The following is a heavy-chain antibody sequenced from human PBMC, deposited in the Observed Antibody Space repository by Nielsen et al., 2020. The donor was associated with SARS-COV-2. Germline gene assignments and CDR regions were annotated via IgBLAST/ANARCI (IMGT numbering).Heavy chain of an antibody. J-gene: IGHJ4*02. CDR3: AKDLPLGPPMDY. CDR2: ISYDGSNK. V-gene: IGHV3-30*18. D-gene: IGHD3-16*01. Sequence: GESLKISCAASGFTFSSYGMHWVRQAPGKGLEWVAVISYDGSNKYYAGSVKGRFTISRDNSKNTLYLQMNSLRAEDTAVYYCAKDLPLGPPMDYWGQGTLVTVSS. CDR1: GFTFSSYG.